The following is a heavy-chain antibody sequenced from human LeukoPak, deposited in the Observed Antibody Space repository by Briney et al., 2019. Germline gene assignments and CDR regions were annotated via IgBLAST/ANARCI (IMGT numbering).Heavy chain of an antibody. V-gene: IGHV3-21*01. Sequence: PGGSLRLSCAASGFTFSSYSMNWVRQAPGKGLEWVSSISSSSSYIYYADSVKGRFTISRDNAKNSLYLQMNSLRAEDTAVYYCARDTYDFWSGYGYYYYYYMDVWGKGTTVTVSS. CDR2: ISSSSSYI. D-gene: IGHD3-3*01. CDR1: GFTFSSYS. CDR3: ARDTYDFWSGYGYYYYYYMDV. J-gene: IGHJ6*03.